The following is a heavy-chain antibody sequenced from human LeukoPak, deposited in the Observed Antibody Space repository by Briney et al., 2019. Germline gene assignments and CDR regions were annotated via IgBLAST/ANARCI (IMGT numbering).Heavy chain of an antibody. Sequence: GGSLRLSCTASGFASDEHGMSWVRQVPGKGLEWVSGINWSGGSTGYADPLRGRFTISRDNAKNSLYLQMDSLRAEDTALYYCARAPITSPFYFDYWGQGTLVTVSS. CDR2: INWSGGST. CDR3: ARAPITSPFYFDY. CDR1: GFASDEHG. V-gene: IGHV3-20*04. J-gene: IGHJ4*02. D-gene: IGHD2-2*01.